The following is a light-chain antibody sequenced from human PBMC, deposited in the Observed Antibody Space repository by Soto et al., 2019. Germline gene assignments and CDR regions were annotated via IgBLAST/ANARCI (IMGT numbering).Light chain of an antibody. Sequence: QSAPTQPRSVSGSPGQSVTISCTGTSSDVDTYNRVSWYQQPPGTAPKLMIYEVSNRPSGVPDRFSGSRSGNTASLTISGLQAEDEADYYCCSYAGSYTWVFGTGTKVTVL. CDR3: CSYAGSYTWV. CDR2: EVS. J-gene: IGLJ1*01. V-gene: IGLV2-18*02. CDR1: SSDVDTYNR.